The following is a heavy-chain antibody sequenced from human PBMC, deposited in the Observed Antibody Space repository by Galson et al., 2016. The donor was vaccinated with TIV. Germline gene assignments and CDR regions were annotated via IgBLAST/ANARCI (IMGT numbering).Heavy chain of an antibody. CDR1: SGSISSSNW. CDR2: MSHSGST. J-gene: IGHJ3*01. D-gene: IGHD2-2*01. Sequence: AVSSGSISSSNWWSWVRQPPGKGLEWIGEMSHSGSTNYNPSLKSRVTISVDKSKNQFSLKLSSVIAADTAVYYCAKAWASGHCSSTSCFGAFDFWGQGTTVTVSS. V-gene: IGHV4-4*02. CDR3: AKAWASGHCSSTSCFGAFDF.